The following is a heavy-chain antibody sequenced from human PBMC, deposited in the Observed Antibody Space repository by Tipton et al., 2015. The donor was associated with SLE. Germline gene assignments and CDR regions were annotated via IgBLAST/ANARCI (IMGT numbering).Heavy chain of an antibody. D-gene: IGHD1-7*01. CDR3: ARDRDWYYGPAPDY. V-gene: IGHV1-46*01. Sequence: QLVQSGAEVKKPVASVKVSCKASGYTFSNYYIHWVRQAPGQGLEWMGIINSGGGATSYAQKFQGRVTMARDTSTSTVYMELSSLRSEDTAIYYCARDRDWYYGPAPDYWGQGTLLTVSS. CDR2: INSGGGAT. J-gene: IGHJ4*02. CDR1: GYTFSNYY.